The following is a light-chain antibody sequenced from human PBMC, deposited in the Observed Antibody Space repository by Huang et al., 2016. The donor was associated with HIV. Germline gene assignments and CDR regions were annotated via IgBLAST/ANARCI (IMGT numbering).Light chain of an antibody. CDR3: QQRSNWPPLT. Sequence: EIVLKQSPATLSLSPGERATLSCRASQSVSSSLAWYQQKPGQAPRLLIYDASNRATCIPARFSGSGSGTDFTLTISSLEPEDFAVYYCQQRSNWPPLTFGGGTKVEIK. V-gene: IGKV3-11*01. CDR2: DAS. CDR1: QSVSSS. J-gene: IGKJ4*01.